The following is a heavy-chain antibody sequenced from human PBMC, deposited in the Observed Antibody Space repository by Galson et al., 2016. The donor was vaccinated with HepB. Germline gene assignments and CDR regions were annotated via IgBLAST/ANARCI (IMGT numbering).Heavy chain of an antibody. Sequence: FFTYGISWVRQAPGQGLEWLGWISANSGNTIYAQKFQDRVTMTRDTSASTVYMDLRSLRSDDTAVYYCARDVQFRFDYWGQGTLVTVSS. D-gene: IGHD4-11*01. CDR1: FFTYG. V-gene: IGHV1-18*04. CDR3: ARDVQFRFDY. CDR2: ISANSGNT. J-gene: IGHJ4*02.